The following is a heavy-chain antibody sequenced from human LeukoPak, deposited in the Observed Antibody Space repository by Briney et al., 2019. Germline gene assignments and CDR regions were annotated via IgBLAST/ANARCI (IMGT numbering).Heavy chain of an antibody. CDR2: ISWNSGSI. D-gene: IGHD3-22*01. CDR3: ANTYYDSSGYYAHYYYYYMDV. Sequence: AGGSLRLSCAASGFTFDDYAMHWVRQAPGKGLEWVSGISWNSGSIGYADSVKGRFTISRDNAKNSLYLQMNSLRAEDTAVYYCANTYYDSSGYYAHYYYYYMDVWGKGTTVTVSS. CDR1: GFTFDDYA. V-gene: IGHV3-9*01. J-gene: IGHJ6*03.